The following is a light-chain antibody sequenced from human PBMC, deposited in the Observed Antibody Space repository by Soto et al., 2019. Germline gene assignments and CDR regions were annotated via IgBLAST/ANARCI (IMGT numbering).Light chain of an antibody. CDR2: GAS. Sequence: EIVTTQPPATLSVSPGERATLSCRASQSVSSNLAWYQQKPGQAPRLRIYGASNRATAIPARFSGSGSGTEFTLTICSLQSEDFSVFYCLQYNNWPPCTFGPGTKVDIQ. CDR1: QSVSSN. J-gene: IGKJ1*01. CDR3: LQYNNWPPCT. V-gene: IGKV3-15*01.